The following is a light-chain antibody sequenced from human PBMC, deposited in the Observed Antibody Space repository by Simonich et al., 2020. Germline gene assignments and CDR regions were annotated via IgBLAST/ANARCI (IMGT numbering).Light chain of an antibody. CDR1: SSDVCGYNY. Sequence: QSALTQPASVSGSPGQSLPISCPVTSSDVCGYNYVSWYQQHPCKAPKLMIYDVSRRPSGVSNRFSGSKAGNTASLTISGLQAEDEADYYCSSYTSSSTWVFGGGTKLTVL. V-gene: IGLV2-14*01. CDR3: SSYTSSSTWV. CDR2: DVS. J-gene: IGLJ3*02.